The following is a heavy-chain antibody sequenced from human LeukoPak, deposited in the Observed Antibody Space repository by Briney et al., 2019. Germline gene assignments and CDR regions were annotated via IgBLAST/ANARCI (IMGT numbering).Heavy chain of an antibody. CDR1: GGSLSSYY. V-gene: IGHV4-59*01. D-gene: IGHD2-21*02. CDR3: ARGYCRDDICRVFPY. J-gene: IGHJ4*02. Sequence: PSETLSLTCTVSGGSLSSYYWSWIRQTPGKGLEWVGYMSYSGRNDYGPSLKSRVTMSLHTSKNQFSLKMSYVTAADTGGYYCARGYCRDDICRVFPYWGEGGLVTVSS. CDR2: MSYSGRN.